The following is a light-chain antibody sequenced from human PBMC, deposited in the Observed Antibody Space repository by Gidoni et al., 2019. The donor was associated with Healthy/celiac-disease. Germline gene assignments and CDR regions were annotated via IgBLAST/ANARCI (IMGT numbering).Light chain of an antibody. CDR3: QQSYSTPRT. Sequence: DIQMTQSPSSLSASVGDRVTITCRASQIISNYLNWYQQKPGKAPKLLIYAASSLQSGVPSRFSGSGSGTDFTLTISSLQPEDFATYYCQQSYSTPRTFXXXTKLEIK. J-gene: IGKJ2*01. CDR2: AAS. V-gene: IGKV1-39*01. CDR1: QIISNY.